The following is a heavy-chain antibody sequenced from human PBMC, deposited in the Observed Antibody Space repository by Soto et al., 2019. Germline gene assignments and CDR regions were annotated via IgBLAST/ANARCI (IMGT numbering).Heavy chain of an antibody. V-gene: IGHV4-59*01. Sequence: SETLSLTCSVSGGSISGSYWSWIRQSPGKGLEWLGYVYYTGSTNYSPSLRSRVSISVDTSKNEFSLRLSSVTAADTAVCFCARSVAVPGAHIDYWGQGTQVTVS. CDR3: ARSVAVPGAHIDY. CDR1: GGSISGSY. D-gene: IGHD6-19*01. CDR2: VYYTGST. J-gene: IGHJ4*02.